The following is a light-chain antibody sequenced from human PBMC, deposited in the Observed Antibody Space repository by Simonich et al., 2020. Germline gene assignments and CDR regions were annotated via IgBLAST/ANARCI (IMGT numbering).Light chain of an antibody. V-gene: IGLV3-27*01. CDR2: KDS. CDR3: YSAADNNLRV. Sequence: SYELTQPSSVSVSPGQTARITCSGDVLAKKYARWFQPKPGQAPVLVIYKDSERPSVIPERFSGSSSGTTVTLTISGAQVEDEADYYCYSAADNNLRVFGGGTKLTVL. CDR1: VLAKKY. J-gene: IGLJ3*02.